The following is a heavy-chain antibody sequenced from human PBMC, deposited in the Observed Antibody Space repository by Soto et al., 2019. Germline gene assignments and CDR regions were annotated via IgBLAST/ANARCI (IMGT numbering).Heavy chain of an antibody. V-gene: IGHV4-34*01. CDR1: GGSFSGYY. CDR2: INHSGST. D-gene: IGHD6-13*01. CDR3: ARVRTAAAGPWVYFQH. Sequence: PSETLSLTCAVYGGSFSGYYWSWIRQPPGKGLEWIGEINHSGSTNYNPSLKSRVTISVDTSKNQFSLKLSSVTAADTAVYYCARVRTAAAGPWVYFQHWGQGTLVTVSS. J-gene: IGHJ1*01.